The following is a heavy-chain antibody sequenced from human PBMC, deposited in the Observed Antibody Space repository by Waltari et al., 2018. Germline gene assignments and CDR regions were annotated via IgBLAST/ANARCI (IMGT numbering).Heavy chain of an antibody. CDR3: ARVPYCSSTSCPGGY. V-gene: IGHV1-2*02. CDR1: GYTFTGYY. CDR2: INPNSVGT. J-gene: IGHJ4*02. Sequence: QVQLVQSGAEVKKPGASVKVSCKASGYTFTGYYMHWVRQAPGQGLEWMGWINPNSVGTNYAQKFQGRVTMTRETSISTAYMELSRLRSDDTAVYYCARVPYCSSTSCPGGYWGQGTLVTVSS. D-gene: IGHD2-2*01.